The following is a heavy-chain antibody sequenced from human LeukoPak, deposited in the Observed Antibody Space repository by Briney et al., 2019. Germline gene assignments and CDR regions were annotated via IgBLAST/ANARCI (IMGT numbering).Heavy chain of an antibody. D-gene: IGHD3-9*01. CDR1: GYTFTNYA. J-gene: IGHJ4*02. CDR3: ARGYDVLTGSSLDY. Sequence: ASVKVSCKASGYTFTNYAMTWVRQAPGQWLEWMGWINTNTGNPTYAQGFTGRFVFSLDTSVSTAYLQISSLRAEDTAVYYCARGYDVLTGSSLDYWGQGALVTVSS. V-gene: IGHV7-4-1*02. CDR2: INTNTGNP.